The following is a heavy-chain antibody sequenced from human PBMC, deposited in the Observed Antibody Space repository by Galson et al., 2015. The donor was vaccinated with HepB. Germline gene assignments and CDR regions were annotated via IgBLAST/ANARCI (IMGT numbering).Heavy chain of an antibody. J-gene: IGHJ3*02. Sequence: SLRLSCAASGFAFNSYSMNWVRQAPGKGPEWVSHITSSSATIYYADTVKGRFTISRDNFKNLLYLQMNSLRAEDTAVYYCARDPLSGSYGNDAFDTWGQGTMVTVSS. D-gene: IGHD1-26*01. CDR2: ITSSSATI. CDR1: GFAFNSYS. CDR3: ARDPLSGSYGNDAFDT. V-gene: IGHV3-48*01.